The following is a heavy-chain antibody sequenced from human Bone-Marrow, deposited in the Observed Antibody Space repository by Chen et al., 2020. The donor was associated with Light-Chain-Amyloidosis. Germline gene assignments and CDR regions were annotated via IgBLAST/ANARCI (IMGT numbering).Heavy chain of an antibody. J-gene: IGHJ4*02. D-gene: IGHD2-21*02. V-gene: IGHV3-30*18. CDR3: AKVRGDGLFDY. Sequence: QVQLVESGGGVVQPGRSLRLSCAASGFTFSSYGMHWVRKAPGKGLEWVAVISYDGSNKYYADSVKGRFTISRDNSKNTLYLQMNSLRAEDTAVYYCAKVRGDGLFDYWGQGTLVTVSS. CDR2: ISYDGSNK. CDR1: GFTFSSYG.